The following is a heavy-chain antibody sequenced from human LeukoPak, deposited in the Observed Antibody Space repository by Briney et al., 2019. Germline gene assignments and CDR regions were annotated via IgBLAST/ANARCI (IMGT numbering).Heavy chain of an antibody. D-gene: IGHD3-22*01. CDR3: VRDRGGYFYETGY. V-gene: IGHV3-66*01. Sequence: GGSLRLSCAASGFSVSGNYMNWVRQAPVKGLEWVSVIYTGGSTYYAESVKGRFTISRDNSKNTLYLQMNSLRAEDTAVYYCVRDRGGYFYETGYWGQGTLVTVSS. CDR1: GFSVSGNY. CDR2: IYTGGST. J-gene: IGHJ4*02.